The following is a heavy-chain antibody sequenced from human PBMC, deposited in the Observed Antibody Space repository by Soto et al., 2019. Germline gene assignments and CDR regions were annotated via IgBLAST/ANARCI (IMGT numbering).Heavy chain of an antibody. CDR1: GFTFSSYA. J-gene: IGHJ5*02. Sequence: GGSLRLSCAASGFTFSSYAMSWVCQAPGKGLEWVSTISGSGGSADYADSVKGRFTISRDNPQNTLYLEMNSLRAEDTAIYYCAKDRFHVVVTVSIFDPWGQGTLVTVS. D-gene: IGHD2-21*02. CDR3: AKDRFHVVVTVSIFDP. V-gene: IGHV3-23*01. CDR2: ISGSGGSA.